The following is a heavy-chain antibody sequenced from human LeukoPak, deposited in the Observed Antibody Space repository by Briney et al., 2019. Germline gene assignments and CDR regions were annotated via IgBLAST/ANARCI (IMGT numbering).Heavy chain of an antibody. D-gene: IGHD6-25*01. CDR3: ATAAMVDAFDI. J-gene: IGHJ3*02. V-gene: IGHV5-51*01. CDR2: IYPGDSDT. Sequence: GEALKISCKGSGYSFTSYWIGWVRQMPGKGLEWTGIIYPGDSDTRYSPSFQGQVTISADKSISTAYLQWSSLKASDTAMYYCATAAMVDAFDIWGQGTMVTVSS. CDR1: GYSFTSYW.